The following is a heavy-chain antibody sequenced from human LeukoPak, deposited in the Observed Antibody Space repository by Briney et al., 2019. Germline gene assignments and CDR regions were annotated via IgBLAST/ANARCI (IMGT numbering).Heavy chain of an antibody. Sequence: PGGSLRLSCAASGFTFSTYAMHWVRQAPGKGLEWVSYISSSSSTLYYADSVSGRFTITRDNAKKSLYLQMNSLRAEDTAVYYCAKHHFTMYHELFGGQGTLVTVSS. D-gene: IGHD3-10*02. CDR1: GFTFSTYA. V-gene: IGHV3-48*01. CDR3: AKHHFTMYHELF. J-gene: IGHJ4*02. CDR2: ISSSSSTL.